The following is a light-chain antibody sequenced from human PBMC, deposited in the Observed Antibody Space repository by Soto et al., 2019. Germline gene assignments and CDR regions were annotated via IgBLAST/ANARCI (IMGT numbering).Light chain of an antibody. CDR2: KAS. CDR3: QQYTSWT. V-gene: IGKV1-5*03. Sequence: DIQMTQSPSTLSASVGDRVTITCRASQSISSWLAWYQQKPGKAPKLLIYKASSLESGVPSRFSGSGSGTEFTLTISSLQPDEFATYYCQQYTSWTFGQGTTVEIK. J-gene: IGKJ1*01. CDR1: QSISSW.